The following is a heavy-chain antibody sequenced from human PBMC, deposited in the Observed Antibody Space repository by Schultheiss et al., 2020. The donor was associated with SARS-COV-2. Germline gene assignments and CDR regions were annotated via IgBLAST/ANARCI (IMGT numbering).Heavy chain of an antibody. V-gene: IGHV4-30-2*05. J-gene: IGHJ4*02. Sequence: SETLSLTCAVSGGSISSGGYSWSWIRQPPGKGLEWIGYIYYSGSTYYNPSLKSRITISLDTSKNQFSLKLRSVTAADTAVYYCARVFGVTGTDYWGQGTLVTVSS. D-gene: IGHD1-20*01. CDR1: GGSISSGGYS. CDR3: ARVFGVTGTDY. CDR2: IYYSGST.